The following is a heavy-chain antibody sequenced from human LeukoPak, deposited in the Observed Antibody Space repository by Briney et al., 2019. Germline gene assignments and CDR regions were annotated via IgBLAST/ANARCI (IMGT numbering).Heavy chain of an antibody. CDR3: VTGLDSRGNF. D-gene: IGHD3-9*01. J-gene: IGHJ4*02. CDR2: IEGDGSGT. V-gene: IGHV3-74*01. Sequence: GGSLRLSCEASGFTLSTYRMHWVRQAPGKGLLWVSRIEGDGSGTTYADSVKGRFTFSRDNAKSTLYLQMNSLRDEDTAVYYCVTGLDSRGNFWGQGTLVTASS. CDR1: GFTLSTYR.